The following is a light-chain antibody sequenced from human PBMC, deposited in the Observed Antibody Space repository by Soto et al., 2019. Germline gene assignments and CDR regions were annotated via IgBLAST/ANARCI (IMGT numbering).Light chain of an antibody. V-gene: IGKV3-20*01. CDR2: ATS. CDR3: QQYGSSPGT. Sequence: EIVLTQSPGTLSLSLGERATLSCRASQSVSSSYLAWYQQKPGQAPRLLIYATSGRATGIPDRFSGSGSGTGFTLTINRLEPEDFAVYYCQQYGSSPGTFGQGTKVDIK. J-gene: IGKJ1*01. CDR1: QSVSSSY.